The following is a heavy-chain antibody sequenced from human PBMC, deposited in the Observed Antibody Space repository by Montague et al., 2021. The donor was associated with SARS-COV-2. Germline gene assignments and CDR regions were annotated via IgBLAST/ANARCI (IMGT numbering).Heavy chain of an antibody. D-gene: IGHD1-7*01. Sequence: ETLSLTCAVYGGSFSGYYWSWIRQPPGKGLEWIGEINHSGSTKCNPSLKSRVTISVDTSKNQFTLKLSSVTAADTAVYYCAGGELELHIRDYYYYGMDVWGQGTTVTVSS. J-gene: IGHJ6*02. CDR1: GGSFSGYY. CDR2: INHSGST. CDR3: AGGELELHIRDYYYYGMDV. V-gene: IGHV4-34*01.